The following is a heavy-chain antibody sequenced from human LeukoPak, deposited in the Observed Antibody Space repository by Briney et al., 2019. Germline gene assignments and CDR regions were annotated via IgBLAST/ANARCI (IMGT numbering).Heavy chain of an antibody. V-gene: IGHV3-23*01. Sequence: ETGGSLGLSCEASGFTFSSYAMNWVRQAPGKGLEWVSTISGSGGNTYYADSVKGRFTISRDNSKNTLYLQMNSLRAEDTAVYYCAKAKYYDSSGTYHFDYWGQGTLVTVSS. CDR2: ISGSGGNT. J-gene: IGHJ4*02. CDR3: AKAKYYDSSGTYHFDY. D-gene: IGHD3-22*01. CDR1: GFTFSSYA.